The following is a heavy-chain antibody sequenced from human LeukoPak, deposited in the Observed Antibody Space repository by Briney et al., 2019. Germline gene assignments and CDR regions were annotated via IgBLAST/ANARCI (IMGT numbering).Heavy chain of an antibody. CDR2: INPNSGDT. CDR1: GYTFTGYY. V-gene: IGHV1-2*02. Sequence: GASVKVSCKASGYTFTGYYMHWVRQAPGQGLEWMGWINPNSGDTNYAQKFQGRVNMTRDTSISTAYMELSRLRSDDTAVYYCARSRTGSGFLFDYWGQGTLVTVSS. J-gene: IGHJ4*02. CDR3: ARSRTGSGFLFDY. D-gene: IGHD3-10*01.